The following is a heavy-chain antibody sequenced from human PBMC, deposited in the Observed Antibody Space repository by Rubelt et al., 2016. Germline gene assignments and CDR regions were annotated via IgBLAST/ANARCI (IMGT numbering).Heavy chain of an antibody. Sequence: PGGSLRLSCAASGFSLSGYSMDWVRQVPGKGLEWVSSISARSTYIYYGDSVKGRFTISRDNAKNSLYLQMNSLRAEDTAVYYCARGTGIAPDYWGQGTLVTVSS. CDR2: ISARSTYI. D-gene: IGHD6-13*01. V-gene: IGHV3-21*04. CDR3: ARGTGIAPDY. J-gene: IGHJ4*02. CDR1: GFSLSGYS.